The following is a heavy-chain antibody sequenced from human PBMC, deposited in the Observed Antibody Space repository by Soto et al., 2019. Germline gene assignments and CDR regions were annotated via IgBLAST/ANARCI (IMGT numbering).Heavy chain of an antibody. V-gene: IGHV4-59*01. J-gene: IGHJ6*02. CDR1: GGSISSYY. D-gene: IGHD6-13*01. CDR3: ARTYSSSWYYYGMDV. CDR2: IYYSGST. Sequence: QVQLQESGPGLVKPSETLSLTCTVSGGSISSYYWSWIRQPPGKGLEWIGYIYYSGSTNYNPSLKSRVTISVDTSKNQFSLKLSSVTAADTAVYYCARTYSSSWYYYGMDVWGQGTTVTVSS.